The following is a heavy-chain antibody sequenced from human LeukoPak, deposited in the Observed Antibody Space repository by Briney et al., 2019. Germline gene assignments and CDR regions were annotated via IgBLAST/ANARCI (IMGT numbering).Heavy chain of an antibody. V-gene: IGHV5-51*01. CDR1: GYSFTSYW. CDR2: IFPGDSDT. Sequence: GESLKISCKASGYSFTSYWIGWVRQMPGKGLEWMGIIFPGDSDTRYSPSFLGQVTISADKSISTAYLQWSSLKASDTAMYYCARLPGYCSGASCYFDYWGQGTLVTVSS. D-gene: IGHD2-15*01. CDR3: ARLPGYCSGASCYFDY. J-gene: IGHJ4*02.